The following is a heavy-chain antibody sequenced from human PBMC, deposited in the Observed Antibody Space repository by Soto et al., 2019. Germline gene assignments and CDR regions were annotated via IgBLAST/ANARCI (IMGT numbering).Heavy chain of an antibody. V-gene: IGHV3-30*18. Sequence: GGSLRLSCVASGFSFSKYGMHWVRQAPGKGLEWVASVSSDGSNKYYADSVKGRFTISRDNSKSTLYLQVDSLRGDDTAVYYCAKDRVILLLPIWPDPWGHVTLVTVSS. D-gene: IGHD2-15*01. CDR1: GFSFSKYG. CDR2: VSSDGSNK. J-gene: IGHJ5*02. CDR3: AKDRVILLLPIWPDP.